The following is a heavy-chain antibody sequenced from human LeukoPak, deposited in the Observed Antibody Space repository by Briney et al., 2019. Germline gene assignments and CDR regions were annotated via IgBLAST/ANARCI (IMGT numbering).Heavy chain of an antibody. V-gene: IGHV3-66*02. CDR1: GFTVSSNY. J-gene: IGHJ6*03. CDR2: IYSGGST. CDR3: AREYYDFWSGLYYYYMDV. Sequence: GGSLRPSCAASGFTVSSNYMSWVRKAPGKGLEWVSVIYSGGSTYYADSVKGRFTISRDNSKNTLYLQMNSLRAEDTAVYYCAREYYDFWSGLYYYYMDVWGKGTTVTVSS. D-gene: IGHD3-3*01.